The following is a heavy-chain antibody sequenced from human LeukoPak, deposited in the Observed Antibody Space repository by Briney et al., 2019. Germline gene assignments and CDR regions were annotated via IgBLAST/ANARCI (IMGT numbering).Heavy chain of an antibody. Sequence: SGGSLRLSCAVSGFTFSGYDVNWVRQAPGKGLEWVSYISGGGTTIYYADSVKGRFTISRDNAKNSLYLQMNSLRAEDTAVYYCATSLLVASVYGSLDYWGQGTLVTVSS. CDR3: ATSLLVASVYGSLDY. CDR1: GFTFSGYD. CDR2: ISGGGTTI. J-gene: IGHJ4*02. V-gene: IGHV3-48*03. D-gene: IGHD2-15*01.